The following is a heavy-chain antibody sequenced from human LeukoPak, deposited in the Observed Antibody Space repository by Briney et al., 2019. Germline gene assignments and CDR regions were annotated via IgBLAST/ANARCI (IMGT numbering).Heavy chain of an antibody. V-gene: IGHV1-69*05. CDR1: GGTFSSYA. J-gene: IGHJ4*02. D-gene: IGHD3-22*01. Sequence: SVKVSCKASGGTFSSYAISWVRQAPGQGLEWMGRIIPIFGTANYAQKFQGRVTITTDESTSTAYMELSSLRSADTAVYYCATPRATNVYYDTYYFDYWGQGTLVTVSS. CDR2: IIPIFGTA. CDR3: ATPRATNVYYDTYYFDY.